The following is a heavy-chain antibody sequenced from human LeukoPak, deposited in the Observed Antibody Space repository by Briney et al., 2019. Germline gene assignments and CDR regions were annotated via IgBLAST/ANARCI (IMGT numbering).Heavy chain of an antibody. V-gene: IGHV3-21*01. J-gene: IGHJ4*02. CDR1: GFTFSSYS. CDR2: ISSSSSYI. CDR3: ARVRSDYYDSSGYYRIGTGY. Sequence: PGGSLRLSCAASGFTFSSYSMNWVRQAPGKGLKWVSSISSSSSYIYYADSVKGRFTISRDNAKNSLYLQMNSLRAEDTAVYYCARVRSDYYDSSGYYRIGTGYWGQGTLVTVSS. D-gene: IGHD3-22*01.